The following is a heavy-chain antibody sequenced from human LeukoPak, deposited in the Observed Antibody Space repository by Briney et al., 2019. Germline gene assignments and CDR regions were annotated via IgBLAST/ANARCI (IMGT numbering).Heavy chain of an antibody. Sequence: ASVKVSCKAAGYTFTGYYMFWVRQAPGQGLEWMGRINPNSGGTNYAQKFQGRVTMTRDTSISTAYMELSRLRSDDTAVYYCARLSGCTGDNCYDVVYWGQGTLVTVSS. J-gene: IGHJ4*02. CDR3: ARLSGCTGDNCYDVVY. CDR2: INPNSGGT. CDR1: GYTFTGYY. V-gene: IGHV1-2*06. D-gene: IGHD2-8*02.